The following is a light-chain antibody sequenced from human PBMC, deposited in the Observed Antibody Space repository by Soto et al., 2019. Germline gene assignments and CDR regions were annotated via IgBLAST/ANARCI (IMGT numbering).Light chain of an antibody. Sequence: QSALTQPPSASGSPGQSVTISCTGTSGDVGGYNYVSWYQQHPGKAPKLMIYEVSKRPSGVPDRFSGSKSGNTASLTVSGLQAEDEADYYCSSYAGSTFYVFGTGTKLTVL. CDR3: SSYAGSTFYV. CDR1: SGDVGGYNY. J-gene: IGLJ1*01. V-gene: IGLV2-8*01. CDR2: EVS.